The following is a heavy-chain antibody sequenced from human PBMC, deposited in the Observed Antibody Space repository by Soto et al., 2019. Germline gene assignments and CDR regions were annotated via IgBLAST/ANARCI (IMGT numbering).Heavy chain of an antibody. CDR3: ARNSGYDHYYYYYGMDV. V-gene: IGHV1-18*01. D-gene: IGHD5-12*01. CDR1: GYTFISYG. J-gene: IGHJ6*02. CDR2: VSTYNGNT. Sequence: ASVKVSCKASGYTFISYGISWVRQAPGQGLEWMGWVSTYNGNTNYAQNFQGRVTMTTDTSTSTAYMELTSLRSDDSAIYYCARNSGYDHYYYYYGMDVWGQGTTVTVSS.